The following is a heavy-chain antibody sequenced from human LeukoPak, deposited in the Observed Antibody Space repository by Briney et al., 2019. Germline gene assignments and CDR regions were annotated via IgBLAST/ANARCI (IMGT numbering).Heavy chain of an antibody. CDR2: IDAYNGNT. J-gene: IGHJ4*02. D-gene: IGHD3-10*01. CDR1: GYTFTNYG. CDR3: ARDYGSGSYRFDY. V-gene: IGHV1-18*01. Sequence: ASVQVSCKSSGYTFTNYGLSWVRQAPGQGLEWMGWIDAYNGNTKYAQKLQGRVSMTTDTSTSTAYMELRSLRSDDTAVYYCARDYGSGSYRFDYWGQGTLVTVSS.